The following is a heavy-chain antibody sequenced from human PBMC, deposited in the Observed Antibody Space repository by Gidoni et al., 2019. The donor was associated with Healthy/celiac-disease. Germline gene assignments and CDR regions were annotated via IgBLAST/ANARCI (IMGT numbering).Heavy chain of an antibody. Sequence: EGQLLESGGGLVQPGGSLRLSCAASGFTFSSYAMSWVRQAPGKGLEWVSAISGSGGSKYYADSVKGRFTISRDNSKNTLYLQMNSLRAEDTAVYYCAREEDTYYYYGMDVWGQGTTVTVSS. CDR1: GFTFSSYA. V-gene: IGHV3-23*01. J-gene: IGHJ6*02. CDR3: AREEDTYYYYGMDV. CDR2: ISGSGGSK.